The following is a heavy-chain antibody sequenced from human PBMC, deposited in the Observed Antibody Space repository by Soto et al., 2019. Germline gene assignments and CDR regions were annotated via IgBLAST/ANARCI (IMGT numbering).Heavy chain of an antibody. Sequence: QITLKESGPTLVKPTQTLTLTCTFSGFSLSTSGVGVGWIRQPPGKALEWLALIYWNDDKRYSPSLKSRLTITKDTSKNQVVLTMTNMDPVDTATYYCAHSGDGYNSSEPLDYWGQGTLVTVSS. V-gene: IGHV2-5*01. CDR2: IYWNDDK. D-gene: IGHD5-12*01. CDR3: AHSGDGYNSSEPLDY. J-gene: IGHJ4*02. CDR1: GFSLSTSGVG.